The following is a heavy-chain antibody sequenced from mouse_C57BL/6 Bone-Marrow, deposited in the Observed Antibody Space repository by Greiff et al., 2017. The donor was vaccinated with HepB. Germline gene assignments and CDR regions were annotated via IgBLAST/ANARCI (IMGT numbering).Heavy chain of an antibody. J-gene: IGHJ3*01. CDR3: ARGDYYGSSSWFAY. Sequence: EVQLQESGPGMVKPSQSLSLTCTVTGYSITSGYDWHWIRHFPGNKLEWMGYISYSGSTNYNPSLKSRISITHDTSKNHFFLKLNSVTTEDTATYYCARGDYYGSSSWFAYWGQGTLVTVSA. CDR1: GYSITSGYD. V-gene: IGHV3-1*01. CDR2: ISYSGST. D-gene: IGHD1-1*01.